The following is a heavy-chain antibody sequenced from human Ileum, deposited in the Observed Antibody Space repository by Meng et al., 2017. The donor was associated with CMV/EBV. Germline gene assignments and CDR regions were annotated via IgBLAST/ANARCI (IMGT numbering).Heavy chain of an antibody. CDR3: AKNGYYSLDS. V-gene: IGHV4-4*02. CDR1: GGSFSNNNG. J-gene: IGHJ5*01. D-gene: IGHD3-22*01. CDR2: LHHIGTT. Sequence: LTCAVSGGSFSNNNGWSWVRQPPGEGLEWIGELHHIGTTTYNPSLKSRVAISLDESKTEFSLKVTSVTAADTAVYYCAKNGYYSLDSWSQGTLVTVSS.